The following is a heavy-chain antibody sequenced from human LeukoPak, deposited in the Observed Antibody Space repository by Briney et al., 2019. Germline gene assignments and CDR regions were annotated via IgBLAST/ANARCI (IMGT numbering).Heavy chain of an antibody. CDR2: IYHSGST. V-gene: IGHV4-34*01. D-gene: IGHD2-2*01. CDR1: GGSFSGYY. Sequence: SETLSLTCAVYGGSFSGYYWSWIRQPPGKGLEWIGSIYHSGSTYYNPSLKSRVTISVDTSKNQFSLKLSSVTAADTAVYYCARAEEGSQTYCSSTSCGSGYYYMDVWGKGTTVTVSS. CDR3: ARAEEGSQTYCSSTSCGSGYYYMDV. J-gene: IGHJ6*03.